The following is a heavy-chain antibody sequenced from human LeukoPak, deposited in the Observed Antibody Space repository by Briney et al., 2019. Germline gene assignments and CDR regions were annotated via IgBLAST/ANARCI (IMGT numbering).Heavy chain of an antibody. Sequence: GGTLRLSCVGSGFNFMQYGMMWVRQAPGQGLEGGSYISSSSSTIYYADSVEGRFTISRDNAKNSLYLQMNSLRAEDTAVYYCARNYDFWSGYYNFDYWGQGTLVTVSS. J-gene: IGHJ4*02. D-gene: IGHD3-3*01. V-gene: IGHV3-48*01. CDR1: GFNFMQYG. CDR3: ARNYDFWSGYYNFDY. CDR2: ISSSSSTI.